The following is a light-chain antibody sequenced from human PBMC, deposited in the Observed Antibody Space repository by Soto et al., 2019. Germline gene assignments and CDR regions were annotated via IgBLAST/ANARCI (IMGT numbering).Light chain of an antibody. V-gene: IGLV3-1*01. CDR2: QDS. CDR3: QAWDSSTVV. J-gene: IGLJ2*01. Sequence: SYELTQPPSVSVSPGQTASITCSGDKLGDKYACWYQQKPGQSPVLVIYQDSKRPSGIPERFSGSNSGNTATLTISGTQANCQAWDSSTVVFGGGTKL. CDR1: KLGDKY.